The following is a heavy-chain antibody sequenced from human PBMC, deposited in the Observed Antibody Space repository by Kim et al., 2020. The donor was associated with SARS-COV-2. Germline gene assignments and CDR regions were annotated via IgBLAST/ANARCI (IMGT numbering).Heavy chain of an antibody. CDR3: ARGAHCVNGVCFPSNWFDP. CDR2: MNPNSGNT. Sequence: ASVKVSCKASGYTFSSFDINWLRQATGQGLEWMGWMNPNSGNTGFAPKFQGRVTMTRDTSINTAYMELTSLTSEDTAVYYCARGAHCVNGVCFPSNWFDPWGRGTQVTVSS. J-gene: IGHJ5*02. D-gene: IGHD2-8*01. CDR1: GYTFSSFD. V-gene: IGHV1-8*01.